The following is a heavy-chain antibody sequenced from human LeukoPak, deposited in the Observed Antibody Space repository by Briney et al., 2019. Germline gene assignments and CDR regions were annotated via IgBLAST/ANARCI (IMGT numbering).Heavy chain of an antibody. V-gene: IGHV3-21*01. CDR1: GFTFSSYS. CDR3: ARDKDNGSGSGYDLGGIDY. J-gene: IGHJ4*02. D-gene: IGHD5-12*01. Sequence: GGSLRLSCAASGFTFSSYSMNWVRQAPGKGLEWVSSISSSSSYIYYADSVKGRFTISRDNAKNSLYLQMNSLRAEDTAVYYCARDKDNGSGSGYDLGGIDYWGQGTLVTVSS. CDR2: ISSSSSYI.